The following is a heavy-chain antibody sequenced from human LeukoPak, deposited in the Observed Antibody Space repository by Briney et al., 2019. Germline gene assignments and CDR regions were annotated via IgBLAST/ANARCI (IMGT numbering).Heavy chain of an antibody. CDR1: GFTFSSYG. CDR2: ISYDGSNK. D-gene: IGHD2-15*01. CDR3: AKDRSSGASRNPNHYYYYGMDV. V-gene: IGHV3-30*18. Sequence: GRSLRLSCAASGFTFSSYGMHWVRQAPGKGLEWVAVISYDGSNKYYADSVKGRFTISRDNSKNTLYLQMNSLRAEDTAVYYCAKDRSSGASRNPNHYYYYGMDVWGKGTTVTVSS. J-gene: IGHJ6*04.